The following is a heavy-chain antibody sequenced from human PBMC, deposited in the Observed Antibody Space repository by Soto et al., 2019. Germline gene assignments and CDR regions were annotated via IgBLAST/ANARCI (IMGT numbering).Heavy chain of an antibody. CDR2: ISSSGSTI. J-gene: IGHJ6*02. V-gene: IGHV3-48*03. Sequence: GGSLRLSCAASGFTFSSYEMNWVRQAPGKGLEWVSYISSSGSTIYYADSVKGRFTISRDNAKNSLYLQMNSLRAEDTAVYYCASDNKGGYYYYGMDVWGQGTTVTVSS. CDR1: GFTFSSYE. CDR3: ASDNKGGYYYYGMDV.